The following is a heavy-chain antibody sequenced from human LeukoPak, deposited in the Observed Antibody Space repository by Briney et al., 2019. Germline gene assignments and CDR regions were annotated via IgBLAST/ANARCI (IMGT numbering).Heavy chain of an antibody. CDR1: GGSISSYY. Sequence: SETLSLTCTVSGGSISSYYWSWIRQPPGKGLEWIRYIYYSGSTNYNPSLKSRVTISVDTSKNQFSLKLSSVTAADTAVYYCARLSLLQTYYYGMDVWGQGTTVTVSS. D-gene: IGHD4-11*01. J-gene: IGHJ6*02. V-gene: IGHV4-59*01. CDR2: IYYSGST. CDR3: ARLSLLQTYYYGMDV.